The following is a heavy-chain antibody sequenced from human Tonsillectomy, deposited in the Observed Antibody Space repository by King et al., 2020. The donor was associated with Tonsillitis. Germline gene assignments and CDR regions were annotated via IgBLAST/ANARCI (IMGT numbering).Heavy chain of an antibody. Sequence: QLVQSGTEVKKPGASVKVSCEASGYTFTNYDINWVRQATGQGLEWMGWMNPKSGNTGYAQKFQGRVTMTRNTSISTAYMELSSLRSDDTAVYYCARGRVLSGSGDFDYWGQGTLVTVSS. CDR2: MNPKSGNT. D-gene: IGHD3-10*01. V-gene: IGHV1-8*02. CDR1: GYTFTNYD. J-gene: IGHJ4*02. CDR3: ARGRVLSGSGDFDY.